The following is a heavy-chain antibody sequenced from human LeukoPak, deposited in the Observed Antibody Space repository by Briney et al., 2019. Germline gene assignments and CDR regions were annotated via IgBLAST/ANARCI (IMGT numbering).Heavy chain of an antibody. CDR1: GYTFTGYY. CDR3: AKGSSGWYMAAFDI. CDR2: INPNSGGT. Sequence: GASVKVSCKASGYTFTGYYMHWVRQAPGQGLEWMGWINPNSGGTNYAQKFQGRVTMTRDTSISTAYMELSRLRSDDTAVYYCAKGSSGWYMAAFDIWGQGTMVTVSS. J-gene: IGHJ3*02. V-gene: IGHV1-2*02. D-gene: IGHD6-19*01.